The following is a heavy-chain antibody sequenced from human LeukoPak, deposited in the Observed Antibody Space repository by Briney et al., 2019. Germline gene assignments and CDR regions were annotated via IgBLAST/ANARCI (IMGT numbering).Heavy chain of an antibody. CDR1: GYTFTSYG. D-gene: IGHD2/OR15-2a*01. CDR3: ARVKVDRLPLFSDY. Sequence: ASVKVSCKASGYTFTSYGISWVRQAPGQGLEWMGWISAYNGNTNYAQKLQGRVTMTTDTSTSTAYMELRGLRSDDTAVYYCARVKVDRLPLFSDYWGQGTLVTVSS. J-gene: IGHJ4*02. V-gene: IGHV1-18*01. CDR2: ISAYNGNT.